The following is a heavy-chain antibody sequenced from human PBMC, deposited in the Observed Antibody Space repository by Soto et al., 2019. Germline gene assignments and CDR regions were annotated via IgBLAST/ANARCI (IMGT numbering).Heavy chain of an antibody. Sequence: ESGGGVVQPGRSLRLSCAVSGFTVSSYGMHWVRQAPGKGLEWVAVISRDGRTTFYADSVKGRFTISKDNSRNTLSLEMNSLREDDMAVYYCTGEVASGYWGQGTLVTVSS. CDR3: TGEVASGY. D-gene: IGHD2-8*02. CDR2: ISRDGRTT. CDR1: GFTVSSYG. J-gene: IGHJ4*02. V-gene: IGHV3-30*03.